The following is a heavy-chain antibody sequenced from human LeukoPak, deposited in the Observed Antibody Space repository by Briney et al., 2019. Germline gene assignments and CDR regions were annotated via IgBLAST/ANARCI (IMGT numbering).Heavy chain of an antibody. V-gene: IGHV3-48*03. J-gene: IGHJ4*02. D-gene: IGHD4-17*01. CDR1: GFTFSSYE. Sequence: GGSLRLSCAASGFTFSSYEMNWVRRAPGKGLEWVSYISSSGSTIYYADSVKGRFTISRDNAKNSLYLQMNSLRAEDTAVYYCATVTVTGLFDYWGQGTLVTVSS. CDR2: ISSSGSTI. CDR3: ATVTVTGLFDY.